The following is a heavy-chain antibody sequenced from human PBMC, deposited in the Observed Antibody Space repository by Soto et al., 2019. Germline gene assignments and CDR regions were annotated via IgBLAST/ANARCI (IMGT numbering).Heavy chain of an antibody. CDR1: GFTFSSYA. J-gene: IGHJ6*02. Sequence: EVQLLESGGGLVQPGGSLRLSCAASGFTFSSYAMSWVRQAPGKGLEWVSAISGSGGSTYYADSVKGRFTISRDNSKNTLYLQMNSLRAEDTSVYYCANDRYVAVAGTNYYYGMDVWGQGTTVTVSS. V-gene: IGHV3-23*01. CDR2: ISGSGGST. D-gene: IGHD6-19*01. CDR3: ANDRYVAVAGTNYYYGMDV.